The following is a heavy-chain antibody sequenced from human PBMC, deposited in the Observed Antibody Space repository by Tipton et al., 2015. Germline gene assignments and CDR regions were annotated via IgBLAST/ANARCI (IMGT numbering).Heavy chain of an antibody. CDR3: ARAQGSAAPFDY. CDR1: GGSISSHY. CDR2: ISHSGNT. J-gene: IGHJ4*02. D-gene: IGHD6-13*01. V-gene: IGHV4-59*04. Sequence: TLSLTCTVSGGSISSHYWSWIRQPPGKGLEWIGSISHSGNTYYNPSLKSRVTMSRDTSKNQFSLKLTSVTAADTAVYFCARAQGSAAPFDYWGQGTLVTVSS.